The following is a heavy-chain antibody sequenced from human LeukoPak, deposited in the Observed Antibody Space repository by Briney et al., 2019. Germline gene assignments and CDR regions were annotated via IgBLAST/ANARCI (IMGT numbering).Heavy chain of an antibody. D-gene: IGHD6-25*01. CDR3: TKEPNPYSSGRYFQH. CDR2: ISHDGSTT. J-gene: IGHJ1*01. V-gene: IGHV3-30*18. CDR1: GFTFSNYG. Sequence: GGSLRLSCAASGFTFSNYGMQWVRQAPGKGLEWVAVISHDGSTTFYADSVKGRFTISRDNSKNTLDLQMYSLKPEDTAVYYCTKEPNPYSSGRYFQHWGQGTLVTVSS.